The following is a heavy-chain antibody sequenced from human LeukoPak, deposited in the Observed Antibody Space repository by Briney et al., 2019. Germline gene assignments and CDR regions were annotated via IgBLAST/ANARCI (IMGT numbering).Heavy chain of an antibody. CDR1: GFTFSSYT. D-gene: IGHD6-19*01. Sequence: GGSLRLSCAASGFTFSSYTMNWVRQAPGKGLEWVSSISSSSSYKYYVDSVKGRFTISRDNAKNSLYLQMNSLRAEDTAVYYCARAPSPLAVAGTDYWGQGTLVTVSS. CDR3: ARAPSPLAVAGTDY. J-gene: IGHJ4*02. CDR2: ISSSSSYK. V-gene: IGHV3-21*01.